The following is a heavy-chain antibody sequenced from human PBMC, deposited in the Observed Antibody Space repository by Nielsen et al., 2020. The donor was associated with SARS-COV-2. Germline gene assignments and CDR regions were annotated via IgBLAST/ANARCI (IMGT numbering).Heavy chain of an antibody. CDR3: ARDASGSYDDYYYYGMDV. CDR1: GFTFSSYA. J-gene: IGHJ6*02. D-gene: IGHD1-26*01. CDR2: ISYDGSNK. V-gene: IGHV3-30-3*01. Sequence: GSLRLSCAASGFTFSSYAMHWVRQAPGKGLEWVAVISYDGSNKYYADSVKGRFTISRDNSKNTLYLQMNSLRAEDTAVYYCARDASGSYDDYYYYGMDVWGQGTTVTVSS.